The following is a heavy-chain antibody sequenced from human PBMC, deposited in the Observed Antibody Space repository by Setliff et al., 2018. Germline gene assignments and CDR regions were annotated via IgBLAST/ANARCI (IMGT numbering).Heavy chain of an antibody. V-gene: IGHV3-48*04. D-gene: IGHD6-19*01. Sequence: HPGGSLRLSCAASGFSFSSFWMTWVRQAPGKGLEWIAFINRSGSIIYYADSVKGRFTVSRDNAKNSLYLQMSSLRAEDTAIYYCASPQAVGNYLGHWGQGTLVTVSS. CDR2: INRSGSII. J-gene: IGHJ4*02. CDR1: GFSFSSFW. CDR3: ASPQAVGNYLGH.